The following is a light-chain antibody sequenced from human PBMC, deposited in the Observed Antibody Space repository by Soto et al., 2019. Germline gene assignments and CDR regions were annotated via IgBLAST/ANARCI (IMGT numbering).Light chain of an antibody. Sequence: QSVLTQPASVSGSPGQSITISCTGTSSDVGGYNYVSWYQQHPGKAPKVIISEVRNRPSGVSNRFSGSKSGNTASLTISGLQAEDEGHYYCSSYVVSYKWVFGGGTKLTVL. CDR1: SSDVGGYNY. J-gene: IGLJ3*02. V-gene: IGLV2-14*01. CDR2: EVR. CDR3: SSYVVSYKWV.